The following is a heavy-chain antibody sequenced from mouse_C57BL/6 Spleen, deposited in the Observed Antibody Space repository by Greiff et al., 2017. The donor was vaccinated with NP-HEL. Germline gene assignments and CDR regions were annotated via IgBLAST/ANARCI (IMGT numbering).Heavy chain of an antibody. CDR2: IDPSDSYT. D-gene: IGHD1-1*01. Sequence: QVQLQQSGAELVMPGASVKLSCKASGYTFTSYWMHWVKQRPGQGLEWIGEIDPSDSYTNYNQKFKGKSTLTVDKSSSTAYMQLSSLTSEDSAVYYCARLGTTVDDYWGKGTTLTVSS. CDR3: ARLGTTVDDY. CDR1: GYTFTSYW. J-gene: IGHJ2*01. V-gene: IGHV1-69*01.